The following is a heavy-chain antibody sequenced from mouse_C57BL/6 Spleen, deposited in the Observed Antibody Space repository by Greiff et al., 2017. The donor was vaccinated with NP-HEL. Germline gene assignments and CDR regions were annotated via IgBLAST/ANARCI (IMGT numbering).Heavy chain of an antibody. CDR2: ISYDGSN. Sequence: EVQLQQSGPGLVKPSQSLSLTCSVTGYSITSGYYWNWIRQFPGNKLEWMGYISYDGSNNYNPSLQNRISITRDTSKNQFFLKLNAVTTEDTATYYCARDWFAYWVQGTLVTVSA. CDR1: GYSITSGYY. CDR3: ARDWFAY. V-gene: IGHV3-6*01. J-gene: IGHJ3*01.